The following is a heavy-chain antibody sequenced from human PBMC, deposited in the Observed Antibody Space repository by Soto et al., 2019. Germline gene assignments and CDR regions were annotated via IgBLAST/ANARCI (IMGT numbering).Heavy chain of an antibody. CDR1: GASISSGRSY. CDR3: ARDNGYGHFDS. V-gene: IGHV4-31*11. D-gene: IGHD5-12*01. J-gene: IGHJ4*02. CDR2: MFYSGST. Sequence: SETLSLTCAVSGASISSGRSYWSWIRQHPGKGLEWIGSMFYSGSTYYHPSLRSRVNISADTSKNHFSLRLTSVTPADTAVYYCARDNGYGHFDSWGQGTLVTVSS.